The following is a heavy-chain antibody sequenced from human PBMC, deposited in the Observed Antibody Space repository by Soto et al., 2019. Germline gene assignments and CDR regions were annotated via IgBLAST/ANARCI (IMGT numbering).Heavy chain of an antibody. CDR1: GYTFNTYY. Sequence: QVQLVQSGAEVRKPGASVKAACKPSGYTFNTYYLHWLRQAPGQALEWMGVIHPSDGGTTYDRKLLGRVTVTRDTSTTTVVKELRSRRSDDTDVYYCGGGRHIAVVTVSFDYWGEGTLVTVSS. D-gene: IGHD2-21*02. J-gene: IGHJ4*02. CDR3: GGGRHIAVVTVSFDY. V-gene: IGHV1-46*03. CDR2: IHPSDGGT.